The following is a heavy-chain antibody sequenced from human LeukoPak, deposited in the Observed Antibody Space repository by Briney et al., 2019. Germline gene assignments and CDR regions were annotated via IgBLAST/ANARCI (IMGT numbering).Heavy chain of an antibody. D-gene: IGHD3-22*01. CDR3: ASTDYYDSRMTFHI. J-gene: IGHJ3*02. V-gene: IGHV4-59*13. Sequence: PSETLSFTCTVSGGSIDNYYWSWIRQPPGKGLEWIGYMYYSGRTNYNPSLKSRVTFSVDTSKKQFSLKLGSVTAADTAVYYCASTDYYDSRMTFHIWGQGTMVTVSS. CDR1: GGSIDNYY. CDR2: MYYSGRT.